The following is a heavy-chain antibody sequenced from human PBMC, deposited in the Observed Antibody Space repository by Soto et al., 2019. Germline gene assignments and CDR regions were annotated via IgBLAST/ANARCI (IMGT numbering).Heavy chain of an antibody. D-gene: IGHD6-13*01. Sequence: VQLQESGPGLVKPSETLSLICTVSGGSISSDYLSWIRQPAGKGLEWIGRVYTSGYSNSNPSLKSRVTMSVYTSKKQFSLNLSSVTAADTAVYYCAREPTTAGTVNCFDPWGQGTLVPVSS. J-gene: IGHJ5*02. V-gene: IGHV4-4*07. CDR1: GGSISSDY. CDR2: VYTSGYS. CDR3: AREPTTAGTVNCFDP.